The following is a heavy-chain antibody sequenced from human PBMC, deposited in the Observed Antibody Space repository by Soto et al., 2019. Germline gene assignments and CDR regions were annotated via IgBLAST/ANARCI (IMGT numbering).Heavy chain of an antibody. D-gene: IGHD4-17*01. CDR1: GGSVIDKTYY. CDR2: VYYSGTT. V-gene: IGHV4-61*01. J-gene: IGHJ4*02. Sequence: PSETLFLTCSVSGGSVIDKTYYWIWIRQPPGKRLEWIGYVYYSGTTNYNPSLKSPVTTSVDLSKNRFSLRLSSVTTADTALYYCARTTAVPNTLRSRYFFDYWGQGTLVTVSS. CDR3: ARTTAVPNTLRSRYFFDY.